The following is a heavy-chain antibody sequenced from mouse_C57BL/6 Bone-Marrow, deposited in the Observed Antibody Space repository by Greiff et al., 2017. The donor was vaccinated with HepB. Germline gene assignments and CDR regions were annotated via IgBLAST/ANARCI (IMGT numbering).Heavy chain of an antibody. J-gene: IGHJ3*01. D-gene: IGHD2-3*01. CDR1: GYAFSSSW. Sequence: VQLQQSGPELVKPGASVKISCKASGYAFSSSWMNWVKQRPGKGLEWIGRIYPGDGDTNYNGKFKGKATLTADKSSSTAYMQLSSLTSEDSAVYFCARYDGFTGGFAYWGQGTLVTVSA. CDR3: ARYDGFTGGFAY. CDR2: IYPGDGDT. V-gene: IGHV1-82*01.